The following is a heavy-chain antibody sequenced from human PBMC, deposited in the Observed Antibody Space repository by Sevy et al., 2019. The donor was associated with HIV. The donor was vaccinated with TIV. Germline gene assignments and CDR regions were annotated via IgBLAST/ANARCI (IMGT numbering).Heavy chain of an antibody. J-gene: IGHJ5*02. CDR1: GFTFNIYS. CDR2: IRGDSSYI. CDR3: AECRGEPRADWFDH. D-gene: IGHD2-15*01. Sequence: GGSLRLSCAASGFTFNIYSMNWVRQAPGKGLEWVSYIRGDSSYIYYADSLMGRFTISRDNAKNSLYLQMSSLRVEDTAGSYGAECRGEPRADWFDHWGQGTMVTVSS. V-gene: IGHV3-21*01.